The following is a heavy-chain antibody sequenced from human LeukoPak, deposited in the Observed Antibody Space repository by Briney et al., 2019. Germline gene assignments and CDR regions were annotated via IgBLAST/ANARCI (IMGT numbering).Heavy chain of an antibody. V-gene: IGHV3-7*03. CDR2: INEDGSEK. Sequence: QAGGSLRLSCAASAFTFSRYWTTWVRQAPGKGLEWVANINEDGSEKYYLDSVRGRFTISRDNAKNSLYLQMNSLRAEDTALYYCARDTGSMEAVAGTQPDYWGQGTPVTVSS. CDR3: ARDTGSMEAVAGTQPDY. D-gene: IGHD6-19*01. J-gene: IGHJ4*02. CDR1: AFTFSRYW.